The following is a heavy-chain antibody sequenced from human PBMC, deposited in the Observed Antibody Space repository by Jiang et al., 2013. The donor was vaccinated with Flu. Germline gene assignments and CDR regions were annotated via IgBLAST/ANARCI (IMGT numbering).Heavy chain of an antibody. V-gene: IGHV4-59*08. CDR1: GGSISSYY. CDR2: IYYSGST. J-gene: IGHJ4*02. Sequence: PGLVKPSETLSLTCTVSGGSISSYYWSWIRQPPGKGLEWIGYIYYSGSTNYNPSLKSRVTISVDTSKNQFSLKLSSVTAADTAVYYCASGYYDFWSAYWGQGTLVTVSS. D-gene: IGHD3-3*01. CDR3: ASGYYDFWSAY.